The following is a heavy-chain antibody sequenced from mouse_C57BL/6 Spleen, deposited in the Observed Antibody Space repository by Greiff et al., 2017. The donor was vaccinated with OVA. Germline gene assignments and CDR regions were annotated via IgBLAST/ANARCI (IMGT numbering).Heavy chain of an antibody. CDR2: ISDGGSYT. V-gene: IGHV5-4*01. Sequence: EVKLMESGGGLVKPGGSLKLSCAASGFTFSSYAMSWVRQTPEKRLEWVATISDGGSYTYYPDKVKGRFTISRDNAKNNLYLQMSHLKSEDTAMYYCARESNYDAMDYWGQGTSVTVSS. D-gene: IGHD2-5*01. J-gene: IGHJ4*01. CDR1: GFTFSSYA. CDR3: ARESNYDAMDY.